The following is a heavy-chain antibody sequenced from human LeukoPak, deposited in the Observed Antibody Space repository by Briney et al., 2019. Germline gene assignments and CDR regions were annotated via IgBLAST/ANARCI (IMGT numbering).Heavy chain of an antibody. CDR3: ATDRGWRTSGYYLYYFEY. Sequence: GGSLRLSCAASGFTFSSYSMNWVRQAPGKGLEWGSYISGSSGTIYYADSVKGRFTISRDDGKNTLYLQMNSLRAEDTAVYYCATDRGWRTSGYYLYYFEYWGQGTLVTYSS. CDR1: GFTFSSYS. D-gene: IGHD3-3*01. CDR2: ISGSSGTI. J-gene: IGHJ4*02. V-gene: IGHV3-48*01.